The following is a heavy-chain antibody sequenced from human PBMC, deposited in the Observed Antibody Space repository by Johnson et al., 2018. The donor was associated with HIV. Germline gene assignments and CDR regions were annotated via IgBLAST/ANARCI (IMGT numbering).Heavy chain of an antibody. D-gene: IGHD5-24*01. CDR2: IRYDGSNK. V-gene: IGHV3-33*08. Sequence: QVQLVESGGGLVKPGGSLRLSCAASGFTFSNAWMNWVRQAPGKGLEWVAFIRYDGSNKYYADSVKGRFTISRDNSKNSLYLQMNSLRVEDTAVYYCARMAAHVSDFWGQGTMVTVSS. J-gene: IGHJ3*01. CDR3: ARMAAHVSDF. CDR1: GFTFSNAW.